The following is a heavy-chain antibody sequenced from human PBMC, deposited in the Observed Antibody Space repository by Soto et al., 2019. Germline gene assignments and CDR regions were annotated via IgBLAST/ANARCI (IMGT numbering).Heavy chain of an antibody. V-gene: IGHV3-64D*08. CDR3: VRTGIAAAGTGYYYGMDV. Sequence: GGSLRLSCSASGFTFSSYAMHWVRQAPGKGLEYVSAISSNGGSTYYADSVKGRFTISRGNSKNTLYLQMSSLRAEDTAVYYCVRTGIAAAGTGYYYGMDVWGQGTTVTVSS. J-gene: IGHJ6*02. CDR2: ISSNGGST. D-gene: IGHD6-13*01. CDR1: GFTFSSYA.